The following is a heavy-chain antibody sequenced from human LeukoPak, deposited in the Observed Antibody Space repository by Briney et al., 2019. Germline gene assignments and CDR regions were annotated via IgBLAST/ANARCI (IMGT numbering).Heavy chain of an antibody. D-gene: IGHD2-21*02. Sequence: ASVKVSCKASGYTFTGYYAHWVRQAPGQGLEWMGWINCNTGVTNYAQKFQGRVTMTRDTSISTAYMELSRLRSDDTAVYYCARVGGGDWYYFDYWGQGTLVTVSS. CDR3: ARVGGGDWYYFDY. CDR1: GYTFTGYY. J-gene: IGHJ4*02. CDR2: INCNTGVT. V-gene: IGHV1-2*02.